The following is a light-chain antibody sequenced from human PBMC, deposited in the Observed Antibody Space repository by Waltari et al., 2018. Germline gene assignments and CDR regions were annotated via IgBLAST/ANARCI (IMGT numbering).Light chain of an antibody. Sequence: DAVMTPPPLSLPVTFGQPASISCRSRQSLVYSDGYTYLNWFQQRPGQSPRRLIYKVSNRESGVPDRFSGSGSGTDFTLKISRVEAEDVGLYYCMQGTHWPWTFGQGTKMEIK. CDR1: QSLVYSDGYTY. CDR2: KVS. J-gene: IGKJ1*01. V-gene: IGKV2-30*01. CDR3: MQGTHWPWT.